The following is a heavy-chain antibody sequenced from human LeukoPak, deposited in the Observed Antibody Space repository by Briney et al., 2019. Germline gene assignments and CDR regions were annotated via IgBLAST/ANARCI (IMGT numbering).Heavy chain of an antibody. D-gene: IGHD6-6*01. CDR2: IIPIFGTA. V-gene: IGHV1-69*13. J-gene: IGHJ6*02. CDR3: ARARGIAARPYYYYGMDV. Sequence: SVKVSCKASGGTFSSYAISWVRQAPGQGLEWMGGIIPIFGTASYAQKFQGRVTITADESTSTAYMELSSLRSEDTAVYYCARARGIAARPYYYYGMDVWGQGTTVTVS. CDR1: GGTFSSYA.